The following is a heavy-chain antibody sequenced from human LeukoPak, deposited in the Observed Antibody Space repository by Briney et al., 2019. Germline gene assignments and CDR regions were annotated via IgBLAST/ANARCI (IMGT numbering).Heavy chain of an antibody. J-gene: IGHJ4*02. CDR3: AIIAVGGVDPFDS. Sequence: SVKVSCKASGGTFSDYAISWVRQAPGQGLEWMGRIIPLLGVRSYAQQFQDRVTISADKSTSAAYMELSSLRSEDTAVYYRAIIAVGGVDPFDSWGQGTLVTVSS. CDR1: GGTFSDYA. CDR2: IIPLLGVR. V-gene: IGHV1-69*04. D-gene: IGHD6-19*01.